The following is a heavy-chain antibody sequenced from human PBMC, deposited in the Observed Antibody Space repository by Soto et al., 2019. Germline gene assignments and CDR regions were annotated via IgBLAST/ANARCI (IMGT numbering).Heavy chain of an antibody. CDR3: ARAAGTYYDFCCFCREYSYYYGTHV. D-gene: IGHD3-3*01. Sequence: SETLSLTCTVSGGSISSYYWSWIRQPPGKGLEWIGYIYYSGSTNYNPSLKSRGTISVDTSKNQFSLKLSSVTAAYTAGYYCARAAGTYYDFCCFCREYSYYYGTHVLGQATTVTV. J-gene: IGHJ6*02. CDR2: IYYSGST. V-gene: IGHV4-59*01. CDR1: GGSISSYY.